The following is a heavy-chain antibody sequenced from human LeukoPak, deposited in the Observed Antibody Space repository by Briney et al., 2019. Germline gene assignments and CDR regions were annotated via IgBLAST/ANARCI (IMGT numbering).Heavy chain of an antibody. V-gene: IGHV4-4*02. J-gene: IGHJ4*02. Sequence: SETLSLTCAVSGGSISSTNWWSWVRQPPGKGLEWIGEIYHSGSTNYNPSLKSRVTISVDKSKNQFSLNLSSVTAADTAVYYCARDPRGYGANAFDYWGQGALVTVSS. D-gene: IGHD4-23*01. CDR1: GGSISSTNW. CDR3: ARDPRGYGANAFDY. CDR2: IYHSGST.